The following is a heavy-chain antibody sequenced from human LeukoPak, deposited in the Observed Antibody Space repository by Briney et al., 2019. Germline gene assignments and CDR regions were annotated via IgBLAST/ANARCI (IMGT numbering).Heavy chain of an antibody. J-gene: IGHJ4*02. CDR3: AKGLVVVAASDYFDY. Sequence: PGRSLRLSCAASGFTFSSHGMHWVRQAPGKGLEWVAVISYDGSNKYYADSVKGRFTISRDNSKNTLYLQMNSLRAEDTAVYYCAKGLVVVAASDYFDYWGQGTLVTVSS. V-gene: IGHV3-30*18. D-gene: IGHD2-15*01. CDR1: GFTFSSHG. CDR2: ISYDGSNK.